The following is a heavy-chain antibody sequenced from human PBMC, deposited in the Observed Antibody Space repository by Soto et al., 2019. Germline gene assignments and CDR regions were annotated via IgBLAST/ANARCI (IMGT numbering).Heavy chain of an antibody. CDR3: AREGYKWNYKGDY. CDR1: GFTFSSYS. J-gene: IGHJ4*02. Sequence: EVQLVESGGGLVKPGGSLRLSCAASGFTFSSYSMNWVRQAPGKGLEWVSSISSSSTYIYYADSMKGRFTMPRDNAKNSLYLQINSLRAEETAVYYCAREGYKWNYKGDYWGQGTLVTVSS. CDR2: ISSSSTYI. V-gene: IGHV3-21*01. D-gene: IGHD1-7*01.